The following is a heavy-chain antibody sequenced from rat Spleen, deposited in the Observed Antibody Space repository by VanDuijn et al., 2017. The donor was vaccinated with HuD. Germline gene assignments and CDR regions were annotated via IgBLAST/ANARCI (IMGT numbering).Heavy chain of an antibody. Sequence: EVQLVESDGGLVQPGRSLKVSCAASGFTFSDYYMAWVRQAPTKGLEWVGTISFDGSNTYYRDSEKGRFTISRDNANSTLYLQMDSLRSEDTATYYCARHRSYGYNPFDYWGQGVMVTVSS. D-gene: IGHD1-9*01. CDR2: ISFDGSNT. CDR3: ARHRSYGYNPFDY. V-gene: IGHV5-29*01. J-gene: IGHJ2*01. CDR1: GFTFSDYY.